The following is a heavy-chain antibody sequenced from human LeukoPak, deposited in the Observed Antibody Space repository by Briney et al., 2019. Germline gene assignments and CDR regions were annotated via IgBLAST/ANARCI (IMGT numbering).Heavy chain of an antibody. CDR2: IRYDGTNK. Sequence: GGSLRLSCAASGFTFSSYGMHWVRQAPGKGLEWVTFIRYDGTNKYFADSVKGRFTISRDNSKNTLYLQMNSLRAEDTAVYYCAKSGYNRFDYWGQGTLVTVSS. CDR3: AKSGYNRFDY. D-gene: IGHD5-24*01. J-gene: IGHJ4*02. CDR1: GFTFSSYG. V-gene: IGHV3-30*02.